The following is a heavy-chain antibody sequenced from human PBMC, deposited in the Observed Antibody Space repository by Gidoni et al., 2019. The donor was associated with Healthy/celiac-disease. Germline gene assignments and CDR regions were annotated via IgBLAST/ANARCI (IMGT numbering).Heavy chain of an antibody. Sequence: EVQLVESGGGLVQPGGSLRLSCAASGFTFSSYAMSWVRQAPGKGLEWVSASSGSGGSTYYADSVKGRFTISRDNSKNTLYLQMNSLRAEDTAVYYCAKVPLALWFGELSSTSYYFDYWGQGTLVTVSS. CDR3: AKVPLALWFGELSSTSYYFDY. CDR2: SSGSGGST. V-gene: IGHV3-23*04. J-gene: IGHJ4*02. D-gene: IGHD3-10*01. CDR1: GFTFSSYA.